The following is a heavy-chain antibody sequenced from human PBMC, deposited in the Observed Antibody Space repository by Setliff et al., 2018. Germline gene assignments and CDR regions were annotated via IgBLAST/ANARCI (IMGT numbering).Heavy chain of an antibody. V-gene: IGHV4-59*08. CDR2: FYHSGST. D-gene: IGHD3-9*01. CDR3: AHSTTFDLHHDY. CDR1: GGSISSYY. J-gene: IGHJ4*02. Sequence: SETLSLTCNVSGGSISSYYWTWIRQPPGKGLEWIGYFYHSGSTNYNPSLKGRVTMTSDTSRNQLSLKLTSVSAADTAIYYCAHSTTFDLHHDYWGQGALVTVSS.